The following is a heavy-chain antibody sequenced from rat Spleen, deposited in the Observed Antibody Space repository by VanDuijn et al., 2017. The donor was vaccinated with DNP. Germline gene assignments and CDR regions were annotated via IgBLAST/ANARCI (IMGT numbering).Heavy chain of an antibody. J-gene: IGHJ2*01. CDR3: ATYSSYIGWFDY. CDR2: ISYDGSST. V-gene: IGHV5-29*01. D-gene: IGHD1-2*01. CDR1: GFTFSDYY. Sequence: EVQLVESDGGLVQPGRSLKLSCAASGFTFSDYYMAWVRQAPTKGLEWVATISYDGSSTYYRDSLKGRFTISRDNAKSTLYLQMDSLRSEDTATYYCATYSSYIGWFDYWGQGVMVTVSS.